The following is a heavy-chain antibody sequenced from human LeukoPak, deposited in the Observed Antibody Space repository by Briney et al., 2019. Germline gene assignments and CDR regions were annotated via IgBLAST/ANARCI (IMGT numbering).Heavy chain of an antibody. CDR3: ARVTTAIPDAFDI. CDR1: GFTFSSYA. D-gene: IGHD2-21*02. V-gene: IGHV3-30*04. CDR2: ISYDGSNK. Sequence: GGSLRLSCAASGFTFSSYAMHWVRQAPGKGLEWVAVISYDGSNKYYADSVKGRFTISRDNSKNTLYLQMDNLRAEDTAVYYCARVTTAIPDAFDIWGQGTMVTVSS. J-gene: IGHJ3*02.